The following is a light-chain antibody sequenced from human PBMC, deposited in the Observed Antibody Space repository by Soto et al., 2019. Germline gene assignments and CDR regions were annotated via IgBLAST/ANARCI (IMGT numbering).Light chain of an antibody. J-gene: IGLJ2*01. V-gene: IGLV2-14*01. Sequence: QSVLTQPASVSGSPGHSITISCSGTSRDIGTYKYVSWYQQYPGKAPKLMIYDVSDRPSGVSNRFSGSKSGNTASLTISGLQAEDEADYYCSSYTSSSTQVFGGGTKVTVL. CDR1: SRDIGTYKY. CDR2: DVS. CDR3: SSYTSSSTQV.